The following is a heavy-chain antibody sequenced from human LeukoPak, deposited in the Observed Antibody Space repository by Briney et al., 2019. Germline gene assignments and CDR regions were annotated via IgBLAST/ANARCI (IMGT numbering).Heavy chain of an antibody. J-gene: IGHJ4*02. V-gene: IGHV3-30-3*01. CDR2: ISCDGSNK. CDR1: GFTFSSYA. D-gene: IGHD1-1*01. Sequence: GGSLRLSCAASGFTFSSYAMHWVRQAPGKGLEWVAVISCDGSNKYYADSVKGRFTISRDNSKNTLYLQMNSLRAEDTAVYYCARSVETYYFDYWGQGTLVTVSS. CDR3: ARSVETYYFDY.